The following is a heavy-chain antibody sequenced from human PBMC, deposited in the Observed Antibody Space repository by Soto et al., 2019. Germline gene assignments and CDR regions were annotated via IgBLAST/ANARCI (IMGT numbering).Heavy chain of an antibody. J-gene: IGHJ5*02. D-gene: IGHD6-19*01. CDR3: ARVSRRQWLSLTWFDP. CDR2: IYYTGRT. CDR1: SGFTSKKH. Sequence: SETRSLRYTVSSGFTSKKHWSVFWRPPGKGLEWIGYIYYTGRTYYNTSLESRVIISVDTSKNQFSLKLTSVTAADTAVYYCARVSRRQWLSLTWFDPWGQGTLVTVS. V-gene: IGHV4-59*01.